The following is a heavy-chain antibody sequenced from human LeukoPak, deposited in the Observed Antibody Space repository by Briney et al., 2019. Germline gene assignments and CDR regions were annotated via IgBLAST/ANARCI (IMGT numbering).Heavy chain of an antibody. J-gene: IGHJ6*02. CDR2: IGTAGDT. V-gene: IGHV3-13*01. Sequence: GGSLRLSCAASGFTFSSYDMHWVRQATGKGLEWVSAIGTAGDTYYPGSVKGRFTISRENAKNSLYLQMNSLRAGDTAVYYCARGRYPGLGYSSSWVNYYYYGMDVWGQGTTVTVSS. D-gene: IGHD6-13*01. CDR1: GFTFSSYD. CDR3: ARGRYPGLGYSSSWVNYYYYGMDV.